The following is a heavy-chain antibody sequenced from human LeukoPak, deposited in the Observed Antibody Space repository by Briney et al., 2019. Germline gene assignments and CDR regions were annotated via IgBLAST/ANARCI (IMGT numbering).Heavy chain of an antibody. CDR3: AKRRGLELLYYYYMDV. CDR1: GFTVSSEY. D-gene: IGHD1-7*01. V-gene: IGHV3-53*01. Sequence: GGSLRLSCAASGFTVSSEYMNCVRQAPGKGLEWVAVIYSGGSTYYADSVKGRFTISRDNSKNTLFLQMNSLRAEDTAVYYCAKRRGLELLYYYYMDVWGKGTTVTVSS. J-gene: IGHJ6*03. CDR2: IYSGGST.